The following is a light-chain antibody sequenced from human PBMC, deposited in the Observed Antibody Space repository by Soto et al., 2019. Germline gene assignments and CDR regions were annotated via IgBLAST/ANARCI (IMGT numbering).Light chain of an antibody. J-gene: IGKJ1*01. Sequence: DIQMTQSPSSLSASVGDRVTITCRASQGISNYLAWYQQKPGKVPKLLIYAAFTLQSGVPARFSGSGSGTDFTLTISSLQPEDVATYYGQKYSSARWTFGQGTKVEIK. V-gene: IGKV1-27*01. CDR1: QGISNY. CDR3: QKYSSARWT. CDR2: AAF.